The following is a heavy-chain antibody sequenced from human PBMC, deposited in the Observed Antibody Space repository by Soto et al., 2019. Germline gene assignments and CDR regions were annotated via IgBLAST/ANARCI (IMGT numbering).Heavy chain of an antibody. V-gene: IGHV3-23*01. CDR2: ISRTADTT. CDR3: AKGGDINGDYPRDP. D-gene: IGHD4-17*01. CDR1: GFTLSCCA. Sequence: EVQLLESGGDLVQPGGSLRLSCAASGFTLSCCAMSWVRQAPGQGLEWVSAISRTADTTYYADSVKGRFTVSRDNSKNTLYLQMNSMRAEDTAVYYCAKGGDINGDYPRDPWGQGTLVTVSS. J-gene: IGHJ5*02.